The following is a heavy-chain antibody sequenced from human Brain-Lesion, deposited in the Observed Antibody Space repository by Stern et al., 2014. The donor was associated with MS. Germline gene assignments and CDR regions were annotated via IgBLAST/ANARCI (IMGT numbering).Heavy chain of an antibody. CDR3: ARGLIVGSTGLLFDY. Sequence: QVQLVQSGPGLVKPSGTLSLTCAVSGGSISSGNWWNWVRQPPGKGLEWIGEIFHTGYTNYDPSVKNRVTISVDKSKNQFSLKLTSVTAADTAVYYCARGLIVGSTGLLFDYWGQGILVTVSS. D-gene: IGHD1-26*01. CDR2: IFHTGYT. CDR1: GGSISSGNW. J-gene: IGHJ4*02. V-gene: IGHV4-4*02.